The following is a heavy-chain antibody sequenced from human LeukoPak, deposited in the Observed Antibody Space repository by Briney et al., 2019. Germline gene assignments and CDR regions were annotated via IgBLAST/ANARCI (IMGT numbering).Heavy chain of an antibody. V-gene: IGHV3-7*03. CDR1: GFTFSSYW. J-gene: IGHJ4*02. CDR2: IKQDGSEK. CDR3: AKASSTSLRFPIDY. Sequence: GGSLRLSCAASGFTFSSYWMSWVRQGPGKGLEWVANIKQDGSEKYYVDSVKGRFTISRDNAKNSLYLQMNSLRAEDTAVYYCAKASSTSLRFPIDYWGQGTLLTVSS. D-gene: IGHD2-2*01.